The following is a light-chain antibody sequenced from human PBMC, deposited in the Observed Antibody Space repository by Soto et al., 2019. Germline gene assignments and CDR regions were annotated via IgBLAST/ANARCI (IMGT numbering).Light chain of an antibody. J-gene: IGLJ1*01. V-gene: IGLV2-14*01. CDR3: TSYTSTSTYV. CDR2: DVT. Sequence: QSVLTQPAAVSGPPGQSITISCTGTSSDVGAYNYVSWYQHHPGKAPRLVIYDVTNRPSGISDRFSGSKSGNTASLTISGLLAEDEADYYCTSYTSTSTYVFGTGTKVPVL. CDR1: SSDVGAYNY.